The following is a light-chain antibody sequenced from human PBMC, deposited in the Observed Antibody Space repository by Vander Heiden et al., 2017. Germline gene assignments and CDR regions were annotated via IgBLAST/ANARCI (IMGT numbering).Light chain of an antibody. V-gene: IGKV1-5*03. CDR3: QHDNSFFYT. J-gene: IGKJ2*01. CDR2: KVS. Sequence: DIQMTQSPSTLSASVGDRVTITCRASQSVRSWLAWYQQKPGKAPKLLIYKVSSLKSGVPSRFSGSGSGTEFTLTISSLQPDDFATYYCQHDNSFFYTFGQGTKLXVK. CDR1: QSVRSW.